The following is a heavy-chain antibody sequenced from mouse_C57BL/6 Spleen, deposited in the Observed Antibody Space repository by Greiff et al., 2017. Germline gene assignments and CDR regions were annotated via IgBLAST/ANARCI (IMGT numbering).Heavy chain of an antibody. D-gene: IGHD2-3*01. Sequence: QVQLQQPGAELVKPGASVKMSCKASGYTFTSYWMHWVKQRPGQGLEWIGEIDPSDSYTNYNQKFKGKSTLTVDKSSSTAYMQLSSLTSEDSAVYYCARQGYDGYYGDYWGQGTTLTVSS. J-gene: IGHJ2*01. CDR2: IDPSDSYT. CDR3: ARQGYDGYYGDY. V-gene: IGHV1-69*01. CDR1: GYTFTSYW.